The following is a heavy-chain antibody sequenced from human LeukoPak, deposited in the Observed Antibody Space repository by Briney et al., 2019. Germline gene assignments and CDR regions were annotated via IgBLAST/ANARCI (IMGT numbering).Heavy chain of an antibody. Sequence: SGGSLRLSCAASGFTFSSYAMSWVRQAPGKGLEWVSSISGSSSYIYYADSVKGRFSISRDNAKNSLYLQMNSLRAEDTAVYYCATRGSLIVVSNIDYWGQGTLVTVSS. J-gene: IGHJ4*02. CDR2: ISGSSSYI. V-gene: IGHV3-21*04. CDR1: GFTFSSYA. D-gene: IGHD3-22*01. CDR3: ATRGSLIVVSNIDY.